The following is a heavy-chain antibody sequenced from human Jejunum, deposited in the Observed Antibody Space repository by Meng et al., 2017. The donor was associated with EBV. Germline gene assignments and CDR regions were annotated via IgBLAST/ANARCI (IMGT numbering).Heavy chain of an antibody. CDR3: AGNGYYALEY. D-gene: IGHD3-22*01. CDR1: GGSISDNDW. Sequence: QLQESGPRLAKPSGTLALTRVVSGGSISDNDWWSWVRQPPGKGLEWLGEIYHGGGTNYNPSLESRVTISVDKSKNQFSLKLNSVTVADTAVYYCAGNGYYALEYWGPGILVTVSS. J-gene: IGHJ4*02. CDR2: IYHGGGT. V-gene: IGHV4-4*02.